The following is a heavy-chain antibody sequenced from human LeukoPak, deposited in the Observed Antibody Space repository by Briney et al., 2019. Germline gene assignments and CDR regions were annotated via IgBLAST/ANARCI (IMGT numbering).Heavy chain of an antibody. V-gene: IGHV3-30*02. J-gene: IGHJ4*02. CDR1: GFTFSSYG. D-gene: IGHD2-2*01. Sequence: PGGSLRLSCAASGFTFSSYGMHWVRQAPGKGLEWVAFIRYDGSNKYYADSVKGRFTISRDNSKNTLYLQMNSLRAEDTAVYHCAKDISLLRVVPAAIDYWGQGTLVTVSP. CDR2: IRYDGSNK. CDR3: AKDISLLRVVPAAIDY.